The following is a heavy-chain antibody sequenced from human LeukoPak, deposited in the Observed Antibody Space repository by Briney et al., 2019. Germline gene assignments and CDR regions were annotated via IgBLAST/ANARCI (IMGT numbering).Heavy chain of an antibody. Sequence: ASVKVSXKASGYTFTSYGISWVRQAPGQGLEWMGWISAYNGNTNYAQKLQGRVIMTTDTSTSTAYMELRSLRSDDTAVCYCARDRLDYYYGSSFLDHWGQGTLVTVSS. CDR3: ARDRLDYYYGSSFLDH. CDR2: ISAYNGNT. D-gene: IGHD3-10*01. CDR1: GYTFTSYG. V-gene: IGHV1-18*01. J-gene: IGHJ5*02.